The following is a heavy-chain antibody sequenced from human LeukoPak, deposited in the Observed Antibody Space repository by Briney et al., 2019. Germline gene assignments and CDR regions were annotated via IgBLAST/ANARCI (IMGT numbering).Heavy chain of an antibody. CDR3: ARHGSSWYYFDY. J-gene: IGHJ4*02. CDR2: IYYSGST. Sequence: SETLSLTCTVSGGSISSSCYYWGWIRQPPGKGLEWIGSIYYSGSTYYNPSLKSRVTISVDTSKNQFSLKLSSVTAADTAVYYCARHGSSWYYFDYWGQGTLVTVSS. CDR1: GGSISSSCYY. D-gene: IGHD6-13*01. V-gene: IGHV4-39*01.